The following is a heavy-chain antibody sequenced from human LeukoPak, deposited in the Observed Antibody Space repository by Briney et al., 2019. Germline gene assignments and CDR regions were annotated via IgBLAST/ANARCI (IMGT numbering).Heavy chain of an antibody. CDR1: EFTFSKYW. V-gene: IGHV3-74*01. Sequence: PGGSLRLSCVASEFTFSKYWMHWVRHARGKGLVSVSRINNDGSRTTYADSVKGRFTISRDNAKNTLYLQMNSLRAEDTAVYYCARASVDIVVRDGMYVWGQEATVTASS. CDR3: ARASVDIVVRDGMYV. J-gene: IGHJ6*02. D-gene: IGHD2-2*01. CDR2: INNDGSRT.